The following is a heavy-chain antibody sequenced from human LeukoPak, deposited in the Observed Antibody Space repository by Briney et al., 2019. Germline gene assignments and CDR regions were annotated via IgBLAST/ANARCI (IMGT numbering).Heavy chain of an antibody. Sequence: PSETLSLTCTVSGYSISSGYYWGWIRQPPGKGLEWIGSIYHSGSTYYNPSLKSRVTISVDTSNNQFSLKLSSVTAADTAVYYCARSPDILTGENFDYWGQGTLVTVSS. J-gene: IGHJ4*02. V-gene: IGHV4-38-2*02. CDR1: GYSISSGYY. CDR2: IYHSGST. CDR3: ARSPDILTGENFDY. D-gene: IGHD3-9*01.